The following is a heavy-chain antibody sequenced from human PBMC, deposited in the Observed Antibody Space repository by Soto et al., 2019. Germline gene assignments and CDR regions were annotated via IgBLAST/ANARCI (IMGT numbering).Heavy chain of an antibody. J-gene: IGHJ4*02. CDR1: GYTFTSYA. CDR3: ARDRLSSGYSYFDY. Sequence: ASVKVSCKASGYTFTSYAMHWVRQAPGQRLEWMGWINAGNGNTKYSQKFQGRVTITRDTSASTAHMELSSLRSEDTAVYYCARDRLSSGYSYFDYWGQGTLVTVSS. V-gene: IGHV1-3*01. CDR2: INAGNGNT. D-gene: IGHD6-19*01.